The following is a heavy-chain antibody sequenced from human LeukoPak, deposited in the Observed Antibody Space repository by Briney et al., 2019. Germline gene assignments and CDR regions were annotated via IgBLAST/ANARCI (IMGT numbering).Heavy chain of an antibody. CDR1: GDSFNYYF. V-gene: IGHV4-59*12. CDR3: ARDQGAVAGIDP. Sequence: SETLSLTCTVSGDSFNYYFYSWIRQPPGKGLEWIGHIYYSGGTNYNPSFKSRVFMSVDPSKSQLALNLRSVTAADTAVYYCARDQGAVAGIDPWGQGTLVTVSS. J-gene: IGHJ5*02. D-gene: IGHD6-19*01. CDR2: IYYSGGT.